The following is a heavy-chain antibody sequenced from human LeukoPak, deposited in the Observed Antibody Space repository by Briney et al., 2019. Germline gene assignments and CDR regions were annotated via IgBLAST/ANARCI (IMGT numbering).Heavy chain of an antibody. D-gene: IGHD3-22*01. V-gene: IGHV4-59*05. Sequence: SETLSLTCTVSGGSISRYYWSWIRQPPGKGLEWIGSFYYSGSSYYNPSLKGRVTISVDTSKNQFSLRLSSVTAADTAVYYCARQGYYDGSGYVFDIWGRGTMVTVSS. CDR2: FYYSGSS. CDR3: ARQGYYDGSGYVFDI. J-gene: IGHJ3*02. CDR1: GGSISRYY.